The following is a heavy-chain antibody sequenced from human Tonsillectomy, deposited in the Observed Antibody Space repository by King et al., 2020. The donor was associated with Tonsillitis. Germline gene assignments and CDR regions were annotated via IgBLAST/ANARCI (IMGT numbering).Heavy chain of an antibody. CDR2: IHYSGST. D-gene: IGHD2-15*01. V-gene: IGHV4-39*01. CDR1: GGSISSSSYY. CDR3: ASGRYCSGGSCYLYY. Sequence: QLQESGPGLVKPSETLSLTCTVSGGSISSSSYYWGWIRQPPGKGLEWIGSIHYSGSTYYNPSLKSRVTISVDTSKNKFSLKLSSVTAADTAVYYCASGRYCSGGSCYLYYWGQGTLVTVSS. J-gene: IGHJ4*02.